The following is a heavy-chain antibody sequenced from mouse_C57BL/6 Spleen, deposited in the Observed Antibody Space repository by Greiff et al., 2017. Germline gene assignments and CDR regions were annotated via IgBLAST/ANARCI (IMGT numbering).Heavy chain of an antibody. V-gene: IGHV1-63*01. Sequence: QVQRQQSGAELVRPGTSVKMSCKASGYTFTNYWIGWAKQRPGHGLEWIGDIYPGGGYTNYNEKFKGKATLTADKSSSTAYMQFSSLTSEDSAIYYCARVYDGAMDYWGQGTSVTVSS. CDR1: GYTFTNYW. J-gene: IGHJ4*01. CDR3: ARVYDGAMDY. D-gene: IGHD2-3*01. CDR2: IYPGGGYT.